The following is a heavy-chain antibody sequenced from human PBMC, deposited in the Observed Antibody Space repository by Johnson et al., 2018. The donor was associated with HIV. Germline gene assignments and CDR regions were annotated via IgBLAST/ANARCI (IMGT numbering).Heavy chain of an antibody. Sequence: QVQLVESWGGLVQPGGSLRLSCAASGFTFSSYWMSWIRQAPGNGLEWVSYISGSGNAIYYADSVRGRFTISRDNAKNSLYMQMNSLRAEDTAVYYCATTRWSDTDPFDSWGQGTMVTVSS. J-gene: IGHJ3*02. CDR2: ISGSGNAI. V-gene: IGHV3-11*04. CDR3: ATTRWSDTDPFDS. CDR1: GFTFSSYW. D-gene: IGHD3-3*01.